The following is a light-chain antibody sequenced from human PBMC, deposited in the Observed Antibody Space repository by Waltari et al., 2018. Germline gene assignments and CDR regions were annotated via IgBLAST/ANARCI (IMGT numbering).Light chain of an antibody. J-gene: IGKJ1*01. Sequence: EIVLTQSPGTLSLSPGERATLSCRASQSLSRALAWYQQKPGQAPRLLIYGASTRATGIPDRFSGSGYVTDFSLTITRLEPEDFAVYYCQHYVRLPVTFGQGTKVDI. V-gene: IGKV3-20*01. CDR2: GAS. CDR1: QSLSRA. CDR3: QHYVRLPVT.